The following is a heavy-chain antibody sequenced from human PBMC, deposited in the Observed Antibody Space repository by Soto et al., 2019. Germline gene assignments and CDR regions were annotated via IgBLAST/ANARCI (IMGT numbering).Heavy chain of an antibody. Sequence: SGNLFLTRTVSCGSISYYFRGWVRQPPGKEAEGIGSIYYSGSTYYNPSLKSRVTISVDTSKNQFSLKLSSVTAADTAVYYCASPTVTTRAKYYYYYYGMDVWGQGTTVTAP. J-gene: IGHJ6*02. CDR1: CGSISYYF. V-gene: IGHV4-39*01. CDR2: IYYSGST. CDR3: ASPTVTTRAKYYYYYYGMDV. D-gene: IGHD4-17*01.